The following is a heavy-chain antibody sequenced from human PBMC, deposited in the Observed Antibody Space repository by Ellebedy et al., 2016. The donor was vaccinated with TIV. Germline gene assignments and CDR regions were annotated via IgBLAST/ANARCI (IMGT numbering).Heavy chain of an antibody. CDR1: GFTFSSYE. V-gene: IGHV3-48*03. J-gene: IGHJ4*02. D-gene: IGHD5-18*01. Sequence: GESLKISCAASGFTFSSYEMNWVRQAPGKGLEWVSYISSSGSTIYYADSVKGRFTISRDNSKNTLYLQMNSLRTEDTAVYYCARVGGLTPMVLDYWGQGTLVTVSS. CDR3: ARVGGLTPMVLDY. CDR2: ISSSGSTI.